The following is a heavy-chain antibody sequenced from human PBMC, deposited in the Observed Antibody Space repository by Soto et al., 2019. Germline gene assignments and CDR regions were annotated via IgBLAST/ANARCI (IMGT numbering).Heavy chain of an antibody. J-gene: IGHJ5*02. CDR2: INHSGST. Sequence: SETLSLTCAVYGVSFSGYYWGWIRQPPGKGLEWIGEINHSGSTNYNPSLKSRVTISVDTSKNQFSLKLSSVTAADTAVYYCARVVGSAQDYYDSSGYYYSWFDPWGQGTLVTVSS. CDR1: GVSFSGYY. V-gene: IGHV4-34*01. CDR3: ARVVGSAQDYYDSSGYYYSWFDP. D-gene: IGHD3-22*01.